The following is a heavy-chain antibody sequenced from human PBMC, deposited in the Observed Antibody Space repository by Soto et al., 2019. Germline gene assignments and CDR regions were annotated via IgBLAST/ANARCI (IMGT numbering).Heavy chain of an antibody. CDR1: GGSISRYY. D-gene: IGHD2-21*02. J-gene: IGHJ6*02. CDR2: MYNTGST. V-gene: IGHV4-59*01. Sequence: QVQLQESGPGLVKPSETLSLTCTVSGGSISRYYWSWIRQPPGKGLEWIGYMYNTGSTVYNPSCKSRVTISVDTSKNKFSLKLNSVIAADTAVYYFARDLWGYCGTDCYPLDVWGQGTTVTVSS. CDR3: ARDLWGYCGTDCYPLDV.